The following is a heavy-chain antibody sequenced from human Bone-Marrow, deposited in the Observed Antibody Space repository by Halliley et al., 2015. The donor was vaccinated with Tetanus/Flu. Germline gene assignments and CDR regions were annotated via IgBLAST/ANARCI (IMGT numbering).Heavy chain of an antibody. CDR2: ITPFLDTT. Sequence: QLVQSGAEVKRPGSSVKVSCKATGGTFSDHVISWVRQAPGQGLEWMGRITPFLDTTKYGQKFQDRVTITADEPTSTVYMELTSLRSEDTAVYYCAKADQFGDPFDFWGQGTLVTVSS. D-gene: IGHD3-10*01. CDR3: AKADQFGDPFDF. V-gene: IGHV1-69*19. CDR1: GGTFSDHV. J-gene: IGHJ4*02.